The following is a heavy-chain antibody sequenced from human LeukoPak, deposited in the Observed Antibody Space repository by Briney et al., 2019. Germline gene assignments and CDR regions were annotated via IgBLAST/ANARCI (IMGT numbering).Heavy chain of an antibody. CDR3: ARQEDIVVVVAATSAFDI. CDR1: GGSISSSSYS. D-gene: IGHD2-15*01. Sequence: PSETLSLTCTVSGGSISSSSYSWGWIRQPPGKGLEWIGSIYYSGGTYYNPSLKSRVTISVDTSKNQFSLKLSSVTAADTAVYYCARQEDIVVVVAATSAFDIWGQGTMVTVSS. J-gene: IGHJ3*02. CDR2: IYYSGGT. V-gene: IGHV4-39*01.